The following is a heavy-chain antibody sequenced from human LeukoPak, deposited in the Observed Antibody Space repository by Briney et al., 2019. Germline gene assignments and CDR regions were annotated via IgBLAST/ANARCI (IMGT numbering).Heavy chain of an antibody. V-gene: IGHV4-61*02. CDR3: ASLLSIAARPGYYYYMDV. D-gene: IGHD6-6*01. J-gene: IGHJ6*03. Sequence: PSQTLSLTCTVSGGSISSGSYYWSWIRQPAGKGLEWIGRIYTSGSTNYNPSLKSRVTISVDTSKNKFSLKLSSVTAADTAVYYCASLLSIAARPGYYYYMDVWGKGTTVTVSS. CDR2: IYTSGST. CDR1: GGSISSGSYY.